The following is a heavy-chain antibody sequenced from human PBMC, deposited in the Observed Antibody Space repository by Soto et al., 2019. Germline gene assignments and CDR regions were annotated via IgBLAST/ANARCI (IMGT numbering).Heavy chain of an antibody. V-gene: IGHV4-59*01. J-gene: IGHJ4*02. CDR1: GASITTKS. D-gene: IGHD6-13*01. Sequence: QVKLQESGPGLVKPSETLSLTCTVSGASITTKSWNWVRQSPGKGLEWIGYLYYSGTTNYNPSLKSRVTISIDTSKNQISLNLTSVTAADTAIYYCARGLSWSPYFDLWGQGIRVTVSS. CDR2: LYYSGTT. CDR3: ARGLSWSPYFDL.